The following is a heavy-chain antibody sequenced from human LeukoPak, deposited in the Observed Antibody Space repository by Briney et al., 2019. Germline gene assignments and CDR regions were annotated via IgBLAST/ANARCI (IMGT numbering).Heavy chain of an antibody. CDR3: ATERGYRPFMDV. Sequence: ASVKVSCKASGYTFTSYDINWVRQATGQGLEWMGWMNPNSGNTGYAQKFQGRVTMTRNTSISTTYMELSSLRSEDTAVYYCATERGYRPFMDVWGKGTTVTISS. V-gene: IGHV1-8*01. D-gene: IGHD5-18*01. J-gene: IGHJ6*03. CDR1: GYTFTSYD. CDR2: MNPNSGNT.